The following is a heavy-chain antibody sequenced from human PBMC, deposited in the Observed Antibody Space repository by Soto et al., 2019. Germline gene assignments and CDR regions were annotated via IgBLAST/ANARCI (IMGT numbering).Heavy chain of an antibody. J-gene: IGHJ4*02. V-gene: IGHV5-51*01. CDR1: GYNFTSYW. CDR3: ARQAAYYYDSSGSFDY. D-gene: IGHD3-22*01. Sequence: GESLKISCKGSGYNFTSYWIGWVRQMPGKGLEWMGIIYPGDSDTRYSPSFQGQVTISADKSINTAYLQWSSLKASDTAMYYCARQAAYYYDSSGSFDYWGQGTLVTVSS. CDR2: IYPGDSDT.